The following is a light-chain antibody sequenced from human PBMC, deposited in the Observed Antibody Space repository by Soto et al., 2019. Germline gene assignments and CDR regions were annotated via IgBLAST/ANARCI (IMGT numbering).Light chain of an antibody. J-gene: IGKJ5*01. CDR2: GAS. CDR1: QTVSSK. V-gene: IGKV3-15*01. Sequence: SVLTRSPATLASSPWEKASRSCRASQTVSSKLAWYQHKPGQAPRLLIYGASTRATGIPARFSGSGSGTEFPLTISSLQSEDFAVYYCQQYNNWPPITFRQGTRLEIK. CDR3: QQYNNWPPIT.